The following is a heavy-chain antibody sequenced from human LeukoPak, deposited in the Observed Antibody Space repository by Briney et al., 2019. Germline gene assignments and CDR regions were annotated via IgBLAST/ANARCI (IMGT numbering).Heavy chain of an antibody. J-gene: IGHJ4*02. CDR1: EYTLTSYY. D-gene: IGHD3-10*01. CDR2: IKPSGGT. Sequence: ASVKVSRKASEYTLTSYYLHWVRQAPGQGLEWMAIIKPSGGTSHAQKFQGRVTMTRDTSASTVYMELSSLRSEDTAVYYCARDHHYGSGSYSPYFDYWGQGTLVTVSS. V-gene: IGHV1-46*01. CDR3: ARDHHYGSGSYSPYFDY.